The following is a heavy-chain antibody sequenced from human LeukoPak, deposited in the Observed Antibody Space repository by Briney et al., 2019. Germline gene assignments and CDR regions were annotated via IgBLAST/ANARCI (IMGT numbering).Heavy chain of an antibody. J-gene: IGHJ3*02. CDR1: GFTFSSYG. V-gene: IGHV3-23*01. Sequence: GGTLRLSCAASGFTFSSYGMSWVRQAPGKGLEWVSAISGSGGSTYYADSVKGRFTISRDNSKNTLYLQMNSLKASDTAMYYCARSYATRGAFDIWGQGTMVTVSS. CDR3: ARSYATRGAFDI. D-gene: IGHD2-8*01. CDR2: ISGSGGST.